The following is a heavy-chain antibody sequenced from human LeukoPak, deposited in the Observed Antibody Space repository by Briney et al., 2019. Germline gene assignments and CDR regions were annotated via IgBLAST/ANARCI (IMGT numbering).Heavy chain of an antibody. CDR1: GYTFTSYG. CDR2: ISGSGDNT. Sequence: SCKASGYTFTSYGISWVRQAPGKGLELVAAISGSGDNTHSADSVKGRFTISRDNSKNTLYLEMNSLRAEDTAIYYCAKLAHGWYDFTYFDYWGQGTLVTVSS. V-gene: IGHV3-23*01. D-gene: IGHD6-19*01. J-gene: IGHJ4*02. CDR3: AKLAHGWYDFTYFDY.